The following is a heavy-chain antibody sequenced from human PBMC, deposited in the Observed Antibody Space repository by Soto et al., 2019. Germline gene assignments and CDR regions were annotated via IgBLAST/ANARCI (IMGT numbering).Heavy chain of an antibody. CDR2: IYYSGST. J-gene: IGHJ6*02. D-gene: IGHD2-2*01. Sequence: SETLSLTCTVSGGSISSGDYYWSWIRQPPGKGLEWIGYIYYSGSTYYNPSLKSRVTISVDTSKNQFSLKLSSVTAADTAVYYCARDKIVVVPAAPKPYYYYGMDVWGQGTTVTVSS. CDR3: ARDKIVVVPAAPKPYYYYGMDV. CDR1: GGSISSGDYY. V-gene: IGHV4-30-4*01.